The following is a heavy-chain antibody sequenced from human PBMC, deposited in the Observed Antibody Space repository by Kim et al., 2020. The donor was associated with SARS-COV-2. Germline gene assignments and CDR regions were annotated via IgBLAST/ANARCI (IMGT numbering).Heavy chain of an antibody. Sequence: SETLSLTCAVYGGSFSGYYWSWIRQPPGKGLEWIGEINHSGSTNYNPSLKSRVTISVDTSKNQFSLKLSSVTAADTAVYYCARGASGGDYYYYGMDVWGQGTTVTVSS. V-gene: IGHV4-34*01. CDR2: INHSGST. D-gene: IGHD3-10*01. CDR3: ARGASGGDYYYYGMDV. CDR1: GGSFSGYY. J-gene: IGHJ6*02.